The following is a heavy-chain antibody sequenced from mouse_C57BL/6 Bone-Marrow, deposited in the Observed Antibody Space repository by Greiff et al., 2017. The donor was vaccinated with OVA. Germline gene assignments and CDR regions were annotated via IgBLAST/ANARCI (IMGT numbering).Heavy chain of an antibody. CDR3: ARQRYPWYFDY. CDR1: GFTFSSYG. CDR2: ISSGGSYT. J-gene: IGHJ2*01. Sequence: EVKLVESGGDLVKPGGSLKLSCAASGFTFSSYGMSWVRQTPDKRLEWVATISSGGSYTYYPDSVKGRFTISRDNANNTLYLQMSSLTSEDTAMYYCARQRYPWYFDYWGQGTTLTVSS. D-gene: IGHD2-14*01. V-gene: IGHV5-6*01.